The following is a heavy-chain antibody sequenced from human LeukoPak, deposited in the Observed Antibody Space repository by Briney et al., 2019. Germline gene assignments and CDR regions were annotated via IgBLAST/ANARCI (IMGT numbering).Heavy chain of an antibody. Sequence: GGSLRLSCAASGFTFSTFAMIWVRQPPGKGLEWVSSIFPSGGEIHHADSVKGRFTISRDNAKNSLYLQMNSLRAEDTAVYYCARVRGYDILTGNLYYYNYMDVWGKGTTVTISS. CDR1: GFTFSTFA. CDR2: IFPSGGEI. CDR3: ARVRGYDILTGNLYYYNYMDV. J-gene: IGHJ6*03. V-gene: IGHV3-21*01. D-gene: IGHD3-9*01.